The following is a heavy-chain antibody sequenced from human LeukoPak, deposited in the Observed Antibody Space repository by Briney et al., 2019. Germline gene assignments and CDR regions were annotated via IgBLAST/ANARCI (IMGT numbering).Heavy chain of an antibody. D-gene: IGHD4-17*01. V-gene: IGHV3-33*01. CDR3: ARDSVMTTMTADPDY. CDR2: TWCDGSNN. Sequence: GRPLRLSCAASGFTFSDYAMHWVRQAPGKGLEWVALTWCDGSNNHYADSVKGRFSISRDNSKNTLYLKMNSLRAEDTAVYYCARDSVMTTMTADPDYWGQGTLVTVSS. J-gene: IGHJ4*02. CDR1: GFTFSDYA.